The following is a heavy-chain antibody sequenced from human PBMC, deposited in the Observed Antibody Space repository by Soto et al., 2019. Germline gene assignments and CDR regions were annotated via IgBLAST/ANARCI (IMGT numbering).Heavy chain of an antibody. D-gene: IGHD3-9*01. Sequence: GGSLRLSCAASGFTFSSYAMSWVRQAPGKGLEWVSAISGSGGSTYYADSVKGRFTISRDNSKNTLYLQMNSLRAEDTAVYYCAKFRGDYDILTGYPPGGMDVWGQGTTVTVSS. J-gene: IGHJ6*02. CDR1: GFTFSSYA. CDR3: AKFRGDYDILTGYPPGGMDV. CDR2: ISGSGGST. V-gene: IGHV3-23*01.